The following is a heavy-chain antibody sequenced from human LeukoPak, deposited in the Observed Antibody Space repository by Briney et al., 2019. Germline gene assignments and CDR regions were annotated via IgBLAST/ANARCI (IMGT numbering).Heavy chain of an antibody. CDR1: GFTFSSYW. CDR2: INSDGSSS. V-gene: IGHV3-74*01. CDR3: IKEVLPGGADV. Sequence: GGSLRLSCAASGFTFSSYWMHWVRQAPGKGLVWVSRINSDGSSSTYADSVKGRFIISRDNAKNSLYLQMNSLRLEDTASYYCIKEVLPGGADVWGQGTTVIVSS. J-gene: IGHJ6*02. D-gene: IGHD3-10*01.